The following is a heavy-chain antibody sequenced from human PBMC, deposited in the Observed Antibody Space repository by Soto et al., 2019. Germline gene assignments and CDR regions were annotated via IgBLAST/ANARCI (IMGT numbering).Heavy chain of an antibody. CDR3: TTGYCSGGSCYFDY. CDR2: IKSKTDGGTT. CDR1: GFTFSNAW. Sequence: GGSLRLSCAASGFTFSNAWMSWVRQAPGKGLEWVGRIKSKTDGGTTDYAAPVKGRFTISRDDSKNTLYLQMNSLKTEDTAVYYCTTGYCSGGSCYFDYWGQGTLVTVSS. V-gene: IGHV3-15*01. D-gene: IGHD2-15*01. J-gene: IGHJ4*02.